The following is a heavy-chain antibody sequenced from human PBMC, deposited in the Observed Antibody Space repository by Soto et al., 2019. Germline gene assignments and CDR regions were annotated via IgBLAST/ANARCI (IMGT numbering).Heavy chain of an antibody. J-gene: IGHJ4*02. CDR2: IYYSGST. CDR3: ARRSHSIDY. V-gene: IGHV4-39*01. Sequence: PSETLSLTCTFSGFSIRSSSYYWGWIRQPPGKGLEWIGSIYYSGSTYYNPSLKSRVTISVDTSKNQFSLKLSSVTAADTAVYYCARRSHSIDYWGQGTLVTVSS. D-gene: IGHD2-15*01. CDR1: GFSIRSSSYY.